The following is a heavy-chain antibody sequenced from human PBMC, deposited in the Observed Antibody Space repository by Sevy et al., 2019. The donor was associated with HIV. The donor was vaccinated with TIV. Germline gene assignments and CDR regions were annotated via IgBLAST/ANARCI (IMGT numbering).Heavy chain of an antibody. Sequence: GGSLRLSCAASGYIFSSYTMTWVRQAPGKGLEWVSGITGSGGNTYYADSVKGRFTISRDNSKSTLYLQMNNLIAEDTAVYYCAKGLRYKFYGEGNYYYCYGMDVWGQGTTVTVSS. CDR2: ITGSGGNT. CDR1: GYIFSSYT. V-gene: IGHV3-23*01. CDR3: AKGLRYKFYGEGNYYYCYGMDV. D-gene: IGHD3-16*02. J-gene: IGHJ6*02.